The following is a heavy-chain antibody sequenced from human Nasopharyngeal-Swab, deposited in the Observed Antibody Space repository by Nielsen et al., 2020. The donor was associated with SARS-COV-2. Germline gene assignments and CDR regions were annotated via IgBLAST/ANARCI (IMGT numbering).Heavy chain of an antibody. CDR3: ARQRGDLRLGFYYYYGMDV. V-gene: IGHV4-39*01. Sequence: SETLSLTCTVSGGFISSGSYYWSWIRQPAGKGLEWIGSIYYSGSTYYNPSLKSRVTISVDTSKNQFSLKLSSVTAADTAVYYCARQRGDLRLGFYYYYGMDVWGQGTTVTVSS. D-gene: IGHD2-21*01. CDR2: IYYSGST. CDR1: GGFISSGSYY. J-gene: IGHJ6*02.